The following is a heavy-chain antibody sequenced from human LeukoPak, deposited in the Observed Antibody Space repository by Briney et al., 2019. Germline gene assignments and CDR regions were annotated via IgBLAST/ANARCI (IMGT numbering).Heavy chain of an antibody. D-gene: IGHD4-17*01. J-gene: IGHJ5*02. CDR2: INSDGSST. CDR3: ARCIYYGDSVGRFDP. V-gene: IGHV3-74*01. CDR1: GFTFSSYW. Sequence: GGSLRLSCAASGFTFSSYWMHWVRQAPGKGLVRVSRINSDGSSTSYADSVKGRFTISRDNAKNTLYLQMNSLRAEDTAVYYCARCIYYGDSVGRFDPWGQGTLVTVSS.